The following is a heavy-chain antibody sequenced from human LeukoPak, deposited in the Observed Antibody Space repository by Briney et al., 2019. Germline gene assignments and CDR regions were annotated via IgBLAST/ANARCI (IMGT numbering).Heavy chain of an antibody. V-gene: IGHV3-21*01. CDR2: ISSSSSYI. Sequence: GGSLRLSRAASGFTFSSYSMNWVRQAPGKGLERVSSISSSSSYIYYADSVKGRFTISRDNAKNSLYLQLNSLRAEDTAVYYCARDFYCSSTSCYRGETDYWGQGTLVTVSS. CDR3: ARDFYCSSTSCYRGETDY. D-gene: IGHD2-2*01. J-gene: IGHJ4*02. CDR1: GFTFSSYS.